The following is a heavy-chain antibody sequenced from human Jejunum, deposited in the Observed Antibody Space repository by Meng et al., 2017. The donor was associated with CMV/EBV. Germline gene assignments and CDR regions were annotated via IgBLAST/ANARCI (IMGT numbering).Heavy chain of an antibody. D-gene: IGHD5-18*01. CDR2: MSYDGSTK. J-gene: IGHJ4*02. CDR1: CFTFSTYD. V-gene: IGHV3-30*18. Sequence: AHVVASGGGVVPAWRSLRLSCSAPCFTFSTYDMHWVRQAPGKGLEWVAVMSYDGSTKYYADSVKGRFTISRDISQNMLYLEMNSLRPEDTAVYYCAKDRDTTLVHYFDSWGQGTLVTVSS. CDR3: AKDRDTTLVHYFDS.